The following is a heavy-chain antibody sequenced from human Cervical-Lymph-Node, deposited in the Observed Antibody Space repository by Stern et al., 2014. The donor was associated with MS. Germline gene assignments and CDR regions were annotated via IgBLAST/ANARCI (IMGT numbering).Heavy chain of an antibody. CDR3: AKDRLFCSGGGCYAMDV. CDR1: GFTLRSYG. V-gene: IGHV3-30*18. CDR2: ISTDGNEQ. Sequence: VQLVESGGGLVQPGRSLRLSCAASGFTLRSYGMHWVCPAQAKGLAWGAVISTDGNEQQFTASVTGRFHISSNNTKTTTYMQMNSLRSEDTAVYYCAKDRLFCSGGGCYAMDVWGQGTTVTVSS. J-gene: IGHJ6*02. D-gene: IGHD2-15*01.